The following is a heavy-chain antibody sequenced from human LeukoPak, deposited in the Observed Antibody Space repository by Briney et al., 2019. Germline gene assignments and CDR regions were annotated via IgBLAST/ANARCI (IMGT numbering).Heavy chain of an antibody. Sequence: SVKVSCKASGGTFSSYTIGWVRQAPGQGLEWMGRIIPIPGIANYAQKFQGRVTITADKSTSTAYMELSSLRSEDTAVYYCASATVAGSPLYFDYWGQGTLVTVSS. CDR1: GGTFSSYT. CDR3: ASATVAGSPLYFDY. V-gene: IGHV1-69*02. D-gene: IGHD6-19*01. CDR2: IIPIPGIA. J-gene: IGHJ4*02.